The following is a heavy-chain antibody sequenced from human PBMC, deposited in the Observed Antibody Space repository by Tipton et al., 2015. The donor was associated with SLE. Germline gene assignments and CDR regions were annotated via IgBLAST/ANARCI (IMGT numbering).Heavy chain of an antibody. CDR3: ARAQRLVRWLDS. J-gene: IGHJ5*01. Sequence: TLSLTFAVYGGSFSGYYWSWIRQAPGRGLGWIGEINHSGSPNYNPSLKSRITISVDTSKTQFSLKLSSVTAADTAVYFCARAQRLVRWLDSWGQGNLVTVS. CDR1: GGSFSGYY. CDR2: INHSGSP. D-gene: IGHD6-13*01. V-gene: IGHV4-34*01.